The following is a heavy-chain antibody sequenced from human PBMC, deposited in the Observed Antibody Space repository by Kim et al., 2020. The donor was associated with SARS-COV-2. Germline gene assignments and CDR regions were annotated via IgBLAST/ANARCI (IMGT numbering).Heavy chain of an antibody. CDR1: GGPVSSSGYY. CDR3: ARTTTTVTTADY. J-gene: IGHJ4*02. Sequence: SETLSLTCTVSGGPVSSSGYYWGWIRQPPGKGLEWIGSIYYSGSTYYNPSLKSRVTISVDTSKNQFSLKLSSVTAADTAVYYCARTTTTVTTADYWGQGT. CDR2: IYYSGST. V-gene: IGHV4-39*01. D-gene: IGHD4-17*01.